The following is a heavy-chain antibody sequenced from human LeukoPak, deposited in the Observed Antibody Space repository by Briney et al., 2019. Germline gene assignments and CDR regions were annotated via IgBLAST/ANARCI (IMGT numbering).Heavy chain of an antibody. CDR2: IYHSGST. D-gene: IGHD3-16*01. CDR3: AGGFGDYYFDY. J-gene: IGHJ4*02. V-gene: IGHV4-4*02. Sequence: SGTLSLTCAVSGGSISSSNWWSWVRQPPGKGLEWIGEIYHSGSTNYNPSLKSRVTISVDTSKNQFSLKLSSVTAADTAVYYCAGGFGDYYFDYWGQGTLVTVSS. CDR1: GGSISSSNW.